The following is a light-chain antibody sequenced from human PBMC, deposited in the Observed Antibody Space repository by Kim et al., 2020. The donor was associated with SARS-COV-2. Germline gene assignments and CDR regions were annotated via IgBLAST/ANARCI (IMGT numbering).Light chain of an antibody. Sequence: GQSVTISSTGTISDLGCYNYVSWYQQHPGKSPKLMIYDVNKRPSGVPDRFSGSKSGNTASLTVSGIRAEDEADYYCSAYAGSNNLVFGGGTQLTVL. CDR1: ISDLGCYNY. CDR2: DVN. CDR3: SAYAGSNNLV. J-gene: IGLJ2*01. V-gene: IGLV2-8*01.